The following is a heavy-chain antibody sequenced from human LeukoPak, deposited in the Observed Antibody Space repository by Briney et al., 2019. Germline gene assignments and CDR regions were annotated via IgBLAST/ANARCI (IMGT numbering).Heavy chain of an antibody. J-gene: IGHJ4*02. CDR3: ARHFNMGTSAFDY. CDR1: GCSISGYY. Sequence: PSETLSLTCTVSGCSISGYYWSWIRQPPGKGLEWIGYIYYSGYTNYNPSLMSRVTISVDTSKNQFSLRLSSVTAADTAVYYCARHFNMGTSAFDYWGQGTLVTVSS. D-gene: IGHD7-27*01. CDR2: IYYSGYT. V-gene: IGHV4-59*08.